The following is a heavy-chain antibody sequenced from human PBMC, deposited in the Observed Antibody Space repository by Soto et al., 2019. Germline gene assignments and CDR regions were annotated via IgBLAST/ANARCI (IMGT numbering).Heavy chain of an antibody. J-gene: IGHJ4*02. D-gene: IGHD3-9*01. CDR3: AKDYTLKAYYDILTDDY. Sequence: GGSLRLSCAASGFTFSSYAMSLVRQAPVKVLEWVSAISGSGGSTYYADSVKGRFTISRDNSKNTLYLQMNSLRADDTAVYYCAKDYTLKAYYDILTDDYWGQGTLVIVSS. V-gene: IGHV3-23*01. CDR2: ISGSGGST. CDR1: GFTFSSYA.